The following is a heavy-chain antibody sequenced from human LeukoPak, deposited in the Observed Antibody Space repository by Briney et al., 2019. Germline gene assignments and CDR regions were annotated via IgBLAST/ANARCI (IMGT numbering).Heavy chain of an antibody. J-gene: IGHJ4*02. V-gene: IGHV1-8*03. CDR2: MNPNSGNT. Sequence: ASVKVSCKASGYTFTSYDINWVRQATGQGLEWMGWMNPNSGNTGYAQKFQGRVTITRNTSISTAYMELSSLRSEDTAVYYCARSSSWRDNFDYWGQGTPVTVSS. D-gene: IGHD6-13*01. CDR3: ARSSSWRDNFDY. CDR1: GYTFTSYD.